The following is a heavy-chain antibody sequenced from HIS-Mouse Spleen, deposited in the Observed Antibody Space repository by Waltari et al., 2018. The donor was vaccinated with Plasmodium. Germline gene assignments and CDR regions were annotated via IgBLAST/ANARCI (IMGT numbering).Heavy chain of an antibody. CDR2: IYSGGST. V-gene: IGHV3-53*01. J-gene: IGHJ3*02. CDR1: GFTVSSNY. CDR3: ARVYSSSWYAFDI. Sequence: EVQLVESGGGLIQPGGSLRLSCAASGFTVSSNYMSWVRQAPGKGLEWVSVIYSGGSTYYADSVKGRFTISRDNSKNTLFLQMNSLRAEDTAVYYCARVYSSSWYAFDIWGQGTMVTVSS. D-gene: IGHD6-13*01.